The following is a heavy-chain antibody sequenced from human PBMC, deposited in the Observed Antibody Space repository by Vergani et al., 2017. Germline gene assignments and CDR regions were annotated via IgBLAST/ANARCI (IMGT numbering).Heavy chain of an antibody. V-gene: IGHV3-7*03. D-gene: IGHD3-16*01. Sequence: EVQLVESGGGLVQPGGSLRLSCAASGFTFSSFWMSWVRQAPGKGLEWVTNIRQIGSEKYYVDSVKGRFTISRDNAKNSLYLQMNSLRAEDTAVYYCAGAPGEWGSYYYDMDVWGKGTTVTVSS. J-gene: IGHJ6*03. CDR3: AGAPGEWGSYYYDMDV. CDR2: IRQIGSEK. CDR1: GFTFSSFW.